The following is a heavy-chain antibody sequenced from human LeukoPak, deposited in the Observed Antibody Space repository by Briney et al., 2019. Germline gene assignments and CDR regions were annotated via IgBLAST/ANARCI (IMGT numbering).Heavy chain of an antibody. CDR2: INHSGST. CDR3: ARDPSRVRITMVRGARAAFDI. V-gene: IGHV4-34*01. Sequence: SETLSLTRAVYGGSFSGYYWSWIRQPPGKGLEWIGEINHSGSTNYNPSLKSRVTISVDTSKNQFSLKLSSVTAADTAVYYCARDPSRVRITMVRGARAAFDIWGQGTMVTVSS. J-gene: IGHJ3*02. CDR1: GGSFSGYY. D-gene: IGHD3-10*01.